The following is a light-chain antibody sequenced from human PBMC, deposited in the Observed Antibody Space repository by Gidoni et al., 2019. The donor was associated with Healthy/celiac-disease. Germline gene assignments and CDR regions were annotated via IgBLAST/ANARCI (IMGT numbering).Light chain of an antibody. J-gene: IGKJ1*01. CDR2: AAS. Sequence: DIQMTQSPSSLSASVGDRVTITCRASQSISSYLNWYQQKPGKAPKLLIYAASSLQSGVPSRFSGSGSGTDFTLTISILQPEDFVTYYCQQSYSTPPGWTFXQXTKVEIK. V-gene: IGKV1-39*01. CDR3: QQSYSTPPGWT. CDR1: QSISSY.